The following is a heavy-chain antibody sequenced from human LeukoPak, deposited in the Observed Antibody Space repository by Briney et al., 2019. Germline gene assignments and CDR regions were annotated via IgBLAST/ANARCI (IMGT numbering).Heavy chain of an antibody. CDR1: GFIFGDYA. CDR2: IKGRVYGATT. Sequence: TGGSLRLSCTTSGFIFGDYAVSWVRQAPGKGLEWVSLIKGRVYGATTEYAASVKGRFAMSIDDSNSIAYLQMNSLKSEDTAMYYCSRERAGVFQYWGQGILVTVSS. J-gene: IGHJ4*02. V-gene: IGHV3-49*04. CDR3: SRERAGVFQY.